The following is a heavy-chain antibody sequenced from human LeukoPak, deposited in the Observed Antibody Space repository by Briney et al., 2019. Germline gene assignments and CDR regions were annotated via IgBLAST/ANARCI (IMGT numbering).Heavy chain of an antibody. CDR3: ARRMRVEDDYYYYGMDV. CDR2: IYYRGST. Sequence: PSETLSLTCTVSGGSISRYYWSWIRQPPGKGLEWIGYIYYRGSTNQNPSLKSRVTISVDTSKNQFSLKLRSVTAADTAVYYCARRMRVEDDYYYYGMDVWGQGTTVTVSS. J-gene: IGHJ6*02. D-gene: IGHD2-15*01. V-gene: IGHV4-59*01. CDR1: GGSISRYY.